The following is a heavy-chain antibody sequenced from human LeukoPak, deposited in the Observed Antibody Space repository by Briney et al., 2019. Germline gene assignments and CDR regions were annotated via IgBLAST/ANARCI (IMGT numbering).Heavy chain of an antibody. CDR1: GFTFDDYA. Sequence: SLRLSCAASGFTFDDYAMHWVRHAPGQGLEWVSGISYNSDTIAYADSVKGRFTISRDNAKNSLYLQMNSLRAEDTALYYCANDYCGGDCYSGWYFDLWGRGTLVTVSS. CDR3: ANDYCGGDCYSGWYFDL. V-gene: IGHV3-9*01. D-gene: IGHD2-21*02. CDR2: ISYNSDTI. J-gene: IGHJ2*01.